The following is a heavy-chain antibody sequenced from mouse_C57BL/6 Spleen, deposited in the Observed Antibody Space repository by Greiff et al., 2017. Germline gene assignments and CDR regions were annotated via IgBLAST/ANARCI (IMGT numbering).Heavy chain of an antibody. V-gene: IGHV1-81*01. Sequence: QVQLQQSGAELARPGASVKLSCKASGYTFTSYGISWVNQRTGQGLEWIGEIYPRSGNTYYNEKFKGKATLTADKSSSTAYMELRSLTSEDSAVYFCARKGANYYGSSLPYAMDYWGQGTSVTVSS. J-gene: IGHJ4*01. CDR2: IYPRSGNT. CDR1: GYTFTSYG. CDR3: ARKGANYYGSSLPYAMDY. D-gene: IGHD1-1*01.